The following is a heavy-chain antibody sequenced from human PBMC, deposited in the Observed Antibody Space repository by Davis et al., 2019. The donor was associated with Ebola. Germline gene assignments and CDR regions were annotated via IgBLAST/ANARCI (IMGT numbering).Heavy chain of an antibody. V-gene: IGHV4-4*07. CDR1: GVSISSYY. J-gene: IGHJ3*02. D-gene: IGHD3-9*01. CDR2: FYTSDNT. Sequence: SETLSLTCTVSGVSISSYYWSWIRQPAGKGLQWIGRFYTSDNTNYSPSLKSRVTMSVDTSKNQFSLRLTSVTAADTAVYYCVRRFDYLENYDAFDIWGQGTLVSVSS. CDR3: VRRFDYLENYDAFDI.